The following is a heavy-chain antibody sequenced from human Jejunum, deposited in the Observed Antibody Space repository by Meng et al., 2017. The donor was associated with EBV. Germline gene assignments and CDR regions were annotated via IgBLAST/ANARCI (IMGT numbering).Heavy chain of an antibody. CDR2: IYYSGST. CDR1: GGSVNSGNVY. J-gene: IGHJ4*02. V-gene: IGHV4-61*01. Sequence: QPRASAPGSVKPSETLSLTCTVSGGSVNSGNVYWSWIRQPPGKGLEWIGYIYYSGSTNYIPSLKSRVTISLDTSKNQFSLKLSSVTAADTAVYYCAGLRYSGYDRAFDYWGQGALVTVSS. CDR3: AGLRYSGYDRAFDY. D-gene: IGHD5-12*01.